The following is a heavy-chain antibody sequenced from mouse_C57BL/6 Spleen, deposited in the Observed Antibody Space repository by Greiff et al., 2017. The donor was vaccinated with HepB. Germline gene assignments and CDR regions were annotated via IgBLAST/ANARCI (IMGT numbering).Heavy chain of an antibody. CDR3: ARRDYYGSSENFDY. J-gene: IGHJ2*01. CDR2: IYPGDGDT. Sequence: QVQLQQSGPELVKPGASVKISCKASGYAFSSSWMNWVKQRPGKGLEWIGRIYPGDGDTNYNGKFKGKATLTADKSSSKAYMQLSSLTSEDSAVYFCARRDYYGSSENFDYWGQGTTLTVSS. V-gene: IGHV1-82*01. CDR1: GYAFSSSW. D-gene: IGHD1-1*01.